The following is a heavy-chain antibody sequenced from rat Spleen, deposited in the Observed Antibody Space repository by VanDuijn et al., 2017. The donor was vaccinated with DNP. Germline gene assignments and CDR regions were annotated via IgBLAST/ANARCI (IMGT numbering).Heavy chain of an antibody. Sequence: EVQLVESGGDLVQPGRSLKLSCAASGFTFSNYHMAWVRQAPRKGLEWVATISPSGSRTYYPDSVKGRFTISRDNAKSSLYLQMNSLKSEDTATYYCAREQHYHFDYWGQGVMVTVSS. J-gene: IGHJ2*01. CDR2: ISPSGSRT. D-gene: IGHD1-10*01. V-gene: IGHV5-25*01. CDR1: GFTFSNYH. CDR3: AREQHYHFDY.